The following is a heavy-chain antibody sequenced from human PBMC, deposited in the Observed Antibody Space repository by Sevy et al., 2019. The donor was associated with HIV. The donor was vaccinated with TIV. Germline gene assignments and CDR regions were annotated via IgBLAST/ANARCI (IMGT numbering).Heavy chain of an antibody. D-gene: IGHD2-21*02. CDR2: IIPIFGTA. J-gene: IGHJ6*02. V-gene: IGHV1-69*13. CDR3: AREVGCGGDCSYYYYGMDV. Sequence: ASVKVSCKASGGTFSSYAISWVRQAPGQGLEWMGGIIPIFGTANYAQKFQGRVTITADESTSTAYMELSSLRSEDTAVYYCAREVGCGGDCSYYYYGMDVWGQGTTVTVSS. CDR1: GGTFSSYA.